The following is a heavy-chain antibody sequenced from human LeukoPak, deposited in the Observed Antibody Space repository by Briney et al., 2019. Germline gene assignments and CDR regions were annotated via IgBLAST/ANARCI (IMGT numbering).Heavy chain of an antibody. CDR1: GFSFSSYW. CDR2: IKHDGGET. J-gene: IGHJ6*03. CDR3: AREVVGATWHYYYYYMDV. D-gene: IGHD1-26*01. Sequence: PGGSLRLSCAASGFSFSSYWMSWVRQAPGKGLEWVANIKHDGGETYYVDSVKGRFTISRDNAKNSLSLQMNSLRAEDTAVYYCAREVVGATWHYYYYYMDVWGKGTTVTVSS. V-gene: IGHV3-7*01.